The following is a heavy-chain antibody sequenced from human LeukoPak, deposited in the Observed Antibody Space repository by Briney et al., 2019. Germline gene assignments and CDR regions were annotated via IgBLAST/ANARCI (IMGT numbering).Heavy chain of an antibody. Sequence: PGGSLRLSCVASGFSISNYYIHWVRQAPGKGLEWAASVRQDGKLKFYADSVKARFTIFRDNSKNTVFLQMDSLRAEDTAQYYCSRERGDREFDYWGQGTLVTVSS. D-gene: IGHD1-1*01. CDR2: VRQDGKLK. CDR1: GFSISNYY. V-gene: IGHV3-30*02. J-gene: IGHJ4*02. CDR3: SRERGDREFDY.